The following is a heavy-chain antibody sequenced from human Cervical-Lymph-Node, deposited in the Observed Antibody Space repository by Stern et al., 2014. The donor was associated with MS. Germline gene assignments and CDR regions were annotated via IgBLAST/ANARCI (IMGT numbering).Heavy chain of an antibody. Sequence: QVQLVQSGAEVKKPGASVKVSCKASGYTFITYGINWVRQAPGQGLERMGCSNAYNGGTKYAQNFQGRVTMTTDTSTSTAYMELRSLRSDDTAIYYCARTKRAAGPNYYGMDVWGQGTTVTVSS. V-gene: IGHV1-18*01. CDR2: SNAYNGGT. D-gene: IGHD2-8*01. J-gene: IGHJ6*02. CDR3: ARTKRAAGPNYYGMDV. CDR1: GYTFITYG.